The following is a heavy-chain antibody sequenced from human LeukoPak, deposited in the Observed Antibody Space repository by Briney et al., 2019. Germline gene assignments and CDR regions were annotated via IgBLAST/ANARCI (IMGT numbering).Heavy chain of an antibody. CDR1: GFTFSSYA. D-gene: IGHD3-9*01. J-gene: IGHJ6*02. Sequence: GRSLRLSCAASGFTFSSYAMHWVRQAPGKGLEWVAVISYDGSNKYYADSVKGRFTISRDNSKNTLYLQMNSLRAEDTAVYYCARDPELRYFDWLSYYYYYYGMDVWGQGTTVTVSS. CDR2: ISYDGSNK. V-gene: IGHV3-30*04. CDR3: ARDPELRYFDWLSYYYYYYGMDV.